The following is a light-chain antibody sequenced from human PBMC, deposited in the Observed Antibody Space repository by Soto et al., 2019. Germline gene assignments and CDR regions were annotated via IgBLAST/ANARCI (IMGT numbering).Light chain of an antibody. Sequence: QSALTQPASVSGSPGQSITISCTRTSNDFGTYYFVSWYQQHPDKAPKLIIYDGTERPSGVSNRFSGSKSGNTASLTISGLQAEDEADYYCSSYTSSSLWVFGGGTKLTVL. CDR2: DGT. CDR1: SNDFGTYYF. J-gene: IGLJ3*02. V-gene: IGLV2-14*02. CDR3: SSYTSSSLWV.